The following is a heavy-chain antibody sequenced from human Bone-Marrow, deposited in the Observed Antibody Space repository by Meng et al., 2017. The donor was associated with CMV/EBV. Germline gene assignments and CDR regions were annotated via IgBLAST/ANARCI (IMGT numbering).Heavy chain of an antibody. V-gene: IGHV4-39*07. J-gene: IGHJ4*02. CDR3: AREGYREYQLLNLDY. CDR1: GGSISSSSYY. CDR2: IYYSGST. Sequence: SETLSLTCTVSGGSISSSSYYWGWIRQPPGKGLEWIGSIYYSGSTYYNPSLKSRVTISVDTSKNQFSLKLSSVTAADTAVYYCAREGYREYQLLNLDYWGQGTRVTVSS. D-gene: IGHD2-2*01.